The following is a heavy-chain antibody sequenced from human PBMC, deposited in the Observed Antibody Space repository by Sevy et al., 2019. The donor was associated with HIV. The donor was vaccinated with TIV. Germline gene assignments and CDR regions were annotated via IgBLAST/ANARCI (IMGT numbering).Heavy chain of an antibody. J-gene: IGHJ6*02. CDR3: ARGFPVTAMVRYYHYGMDV. Sequence: ASVKVSCKASGYTFTNYYMHWVRQATGQGLEWMGWMNPNSGNTGYAQTFQGRVTMTRNTSISTAYMELSSLRSEDTAVYYCARGFPVTAMVRYYHYGMDVWGQGTTVTVSS. CDR1: GYTFTNYY. V-gene: IGHV1-8*02. D-gene: IGHD5-18*01. CDR2: MNPNSGNT.